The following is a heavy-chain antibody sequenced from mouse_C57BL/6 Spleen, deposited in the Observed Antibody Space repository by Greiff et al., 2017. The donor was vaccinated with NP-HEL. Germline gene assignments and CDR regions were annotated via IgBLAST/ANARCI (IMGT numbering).Heavy chain of an antibody. Sequence: QVHVKQSGAELARPGASVKMSCKASGYTFTSYTMHWVKQRPGQGLEWIGYINPSSGYTKYNQKFKDKATLTADKSSSTAYMQLSSLTSEDSAVYYCARSTGTAYYAMDYWGQGTSVTVSS. CDR1: GYTFTSYT. D-gene: IGHD4-1*01. V-gene: IGHV1-4*01. CDR2: INPSSGYT. J-gene: IGHJ4*01. CDR3: ARSTGTAYYAMDY.